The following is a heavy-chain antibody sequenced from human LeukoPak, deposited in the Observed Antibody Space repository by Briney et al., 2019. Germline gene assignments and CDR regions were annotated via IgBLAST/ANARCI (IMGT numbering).Heavy chain of an antibody. J-gene: IGHJ3*01. D-gene: IGHD4-17*01. CDR1: GYTFRIYA. CDR3: ARDGYGDDVFDC. Sequence: LWASVKVSCKASGYTFRIYAINWVRQAPGQGLEWMGWIDTNTGNPTYAQGFTGRFVFSLDTSVTTVYLQISSLKAEDTAVYYCARDGYGDDVFDCWGKGTMVTVSS. V-gene: IGHV7-4-1*02. CDR2: IDTNTGNP.